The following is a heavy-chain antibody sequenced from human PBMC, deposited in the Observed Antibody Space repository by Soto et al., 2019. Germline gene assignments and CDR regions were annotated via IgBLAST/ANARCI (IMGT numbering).Heavy chain of an antibody. Sequence: EVHLLESGGGLEQPGGSLRLSCAASGFTFRSHAMGWVRQSPGKGLEWVSGISADGVSTFHADSVKGRFTISRDNAKNIMYLQMNGLRVEDTAVYYCAKDRPESGGWYGCDAFDIWGQGTMVTVSS. CDR1: GFTFRSHA. V-gene: IGHV3-23*01. J-gene: IGHJ3*02. D-gene: IGHD6-19*01. CDR3: AKDRPESGGWYGCDAFDI. CDR2: ISADGVST.